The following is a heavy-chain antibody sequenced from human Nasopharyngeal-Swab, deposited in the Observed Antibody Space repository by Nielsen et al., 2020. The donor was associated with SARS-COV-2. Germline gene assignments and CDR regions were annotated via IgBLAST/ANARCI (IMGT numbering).Heavy chain of an antibody. CDR3: ARDRAYSGSYVDV. V-gene: IGHV1-69*06. D-gene: IGHD5-12*01. Sequence: WGRQAPGQGLEWMGGIIPIFGTANYAQKFQGRVTITADKSTSTAYMELSSLRSEDTAVYYCARDRAYSGSYVDVWGKGTTVTVSS. J-gene: IGHJ6*03. CDR2: IIPIFGTA.